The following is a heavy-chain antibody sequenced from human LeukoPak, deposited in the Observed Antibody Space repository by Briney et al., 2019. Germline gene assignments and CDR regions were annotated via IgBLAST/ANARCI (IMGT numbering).Heavy chain of an antibody. CDR2: IYSGSNT. D-gene: IGHD4-17*01. CDR1: GFTVSSNS. J-gene: IGHJ4*02. V-gene: IGHV3-53*01. CDR3: ARRAGEYSHPYDY. Sequence: PGGSLRLSCTVSGFTVSSNSMSWVRQAPGKGLEWVSFIYSGSNTHYSDSVKGRFTISRDNSKDTLYLQMNSLRADDTAVYYCARRAGEYSHPYDYWGQGTLVTVSS.